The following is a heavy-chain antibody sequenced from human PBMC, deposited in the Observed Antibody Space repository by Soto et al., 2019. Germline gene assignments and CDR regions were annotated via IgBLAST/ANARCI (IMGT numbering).Heavy chain of an antibody. CDR1: GGSFSCYY. CDR3: ARLKSNYYYYYGMDV. J-gene: IGHJ6*02. CDR2: INHSGST. V-gene: IGHV4-34*01. Sequence: SETLSLTCAVYGGSFSCYYWSWIRQPPGKGLEWIGEINHSGSTNYNPSLKSRVTISVDTSKNQFSLKLSSVTAADTAVYYCARLKSNYYYYYGMDVWGQGTTVTVSS.